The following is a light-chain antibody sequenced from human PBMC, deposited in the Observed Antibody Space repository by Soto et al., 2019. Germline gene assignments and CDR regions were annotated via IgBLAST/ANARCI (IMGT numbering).Light chain of an antibody. V-gene: IGLV2-23*02. Sequence: QSALTQPASVSGSPGQSITISCTGTSSDVGSYNLVSWYQQHPDKAPKLMIYEVSKRPSGVSNRFSGSKSGNTASLTISGLQAEDEADYYCCSYAGSSTFAVFGGGTKVTVL. J-gene: IGLJ2*01. CDR1: SSDVGSYNL. CDR3: CSYAGSSTFAV. CDR2: EVS.